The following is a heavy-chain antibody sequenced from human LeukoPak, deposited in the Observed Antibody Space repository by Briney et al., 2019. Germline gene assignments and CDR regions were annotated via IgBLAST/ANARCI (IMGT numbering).Heavy chain of an antibody. CDR2: IIPIFGTA. Sequence: SVKVSCKASGGTFSSYAISWVRQAPGQGLEWMGGIIPIFGTANYAQKFQGRVTITADESTSTAYMELSSLRSEDTAVYYCARGDHSSGWYHYYYYMDVWGKGTTVTVSS. J-gene: IGHJ6*03. V-gene: IGHV1-69*13. CDR3: ARGDHSSGWYHYYYYMDV. D-gene: IGHD6-19*01. CDR1: GGTFSSYA.